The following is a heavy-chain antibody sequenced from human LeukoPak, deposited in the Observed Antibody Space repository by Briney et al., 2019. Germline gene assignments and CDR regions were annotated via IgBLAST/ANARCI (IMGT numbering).Heavy chain of an antibody. Sequence: GGSLRLSCTASGFSFSNYWIHWFRQAPGKGLVWVSRINSDGSSTRYADSVKGRFTISRDNAKNTVYLQMNSLRAEDTAMYYCARDLVAKDAFDIWGQGAMVTVSS. D-gene: IGHD2-15*01. CDR2: INSDGSST. J-gene: IGHJ3*02. CDR1: GFSFSNYW. CDR3: ARDLVAKDAFDI. V-gene: IGHV3-74*01.